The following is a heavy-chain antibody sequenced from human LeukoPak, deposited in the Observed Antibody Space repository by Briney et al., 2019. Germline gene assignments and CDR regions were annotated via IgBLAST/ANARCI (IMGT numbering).Heavy chain of an antibody. V-gene: IGHV1-18*01. D-gene: IGHD6-6*01. Sequence: ASVKVSCKASGYTFTSYGISWVRQAPGQGLEWMGWISAYNGNTNYAQKLQGRVTMTTDTSTSTVYMELRSLRSDDTAVYYCARQYSSPPYYYYMDVWGKGTTVTVSS. CDR3: ARQYSSPPYYYYMDV. J-gene: IGHJ6*03. CDR1: GYTFTSYG. CDR2: ISAYNGNT.